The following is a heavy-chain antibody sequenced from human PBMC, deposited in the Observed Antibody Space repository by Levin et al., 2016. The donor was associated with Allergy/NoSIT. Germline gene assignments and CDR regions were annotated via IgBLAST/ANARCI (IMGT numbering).Heavy chain of an antibody. Sequence: SLKISCAASGFTFDDYAMHWVRQAPGKGLEWVSGISWNSGSIGYADSVKGRFTISRDNAKNSLYLQMNSLRAEDTAVYYCARGDGWQQLIDYWGQGTLVTVSS. J-gene: IGHJ4*02. CDR3: ARGDGWQQLIDY. D-gene: IGHD6-13*01. CDR2: ISWNSGSI. V-gene: IGHV3-9*01. CDR1: GFTFDDYA.